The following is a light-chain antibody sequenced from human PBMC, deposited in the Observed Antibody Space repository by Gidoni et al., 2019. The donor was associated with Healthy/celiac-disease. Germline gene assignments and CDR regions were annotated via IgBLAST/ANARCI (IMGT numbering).Light chain of an antibody. V-gene: IGKV3-11*01. Sequence: EIVLTQSPATLSLSPGERATLSCRASQSVSSYLAWYQQNPGQAPRLLIYDASNRATGIPARFSGSGSGTYFTLTISSLEPEDFAVYYCQQRSNWPPLTFGGGTKVEIK. CDR2: DAS. J-gene: IGKJ4*01. CDR3: QQRSNWPPLT. CDR1: QSVSSY.